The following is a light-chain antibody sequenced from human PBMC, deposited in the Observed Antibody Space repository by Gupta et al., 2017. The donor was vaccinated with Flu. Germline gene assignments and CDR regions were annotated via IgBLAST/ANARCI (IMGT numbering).Light chain of an antibody. Sequence: DIQMTQSPSSLSASVGDRVIITCRASQDISNYLAWFQQIPGKAPKSLIYAASSLQTGVPSNFTGSGSVTDFTLTISGLQPQDFATYYCQQDNNYPRTFAPEAKVEIK. J-gene: IGKJ1*01. CDR2: AAS. CDR1: QDISNY. V-gene: IGKV1-16*02. CDR3: QQDNNYPRT.